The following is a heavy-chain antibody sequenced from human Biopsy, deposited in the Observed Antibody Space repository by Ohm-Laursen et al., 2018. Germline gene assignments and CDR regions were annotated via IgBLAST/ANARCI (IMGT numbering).Heavy chain of an antibody. J-gene: IGHJ2*01. CDR1: GGSVSSGGFY. CDR3: ARRPYGGTRYWYFDL. D-gene: IGHD4-23*01. V-gene: IGHV4-31*01. Sequence: TLSLTWTVSGGSVSSGGFYCSWIRQHPGKGLEWIGHIYSSGTTYYNPSLKSLVTISVDTSKNQLSLKLNSGTAADTAVYYCARRPYGGTRYWYFDLWGRGTLVTVSS. CDR2: IYSSGTT.